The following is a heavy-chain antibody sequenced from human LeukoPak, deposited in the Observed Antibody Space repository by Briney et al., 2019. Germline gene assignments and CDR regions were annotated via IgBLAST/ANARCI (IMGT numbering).Heavy chain of an antibody. CDR2: ISGSGGST. CDR3: ARVLTGYSYYYYYMDV. J-gene: IGHJ6*03. Sequence: PGGSLRLSCAASGFTFSSYAMSWVRQAPGKGLEWVSAISGSGGSTYYADSVKGRFTISRDNSKNTLYLQMNSLRAEDTAVYYCARVLTGYSYYYYYMDVWGKGTTVTVSS. V-gene: IGHV3-23*01. CDR1: GFTFSSYA. D-gene: IGHD3-9*01.